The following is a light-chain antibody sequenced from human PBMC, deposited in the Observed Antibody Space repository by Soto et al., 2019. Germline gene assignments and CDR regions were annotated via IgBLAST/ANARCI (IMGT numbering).Light chain of an antibody. CDR2: DVS. J-gene: IGLJ1*01. CDR1: SSDVGGYNY. CDR3: CSSAGGLYV. Sequence: QPVLTQPRSVSGSPGQSVTISCTGTSSDVGGYNYVSWYQQHPGTAPKLMIYDVSKRPSGVPDRFSGSKSGNTASLTISGLQAEDEADYYCCSSAGGLYVFGTGTKVTVL. V-gene: IGLV2-11*01.